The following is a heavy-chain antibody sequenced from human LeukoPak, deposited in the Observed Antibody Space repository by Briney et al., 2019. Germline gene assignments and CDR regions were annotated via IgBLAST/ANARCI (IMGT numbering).Heavy chain of an antibody. CDR1: GYTFSIYW. CDR2: IKQDWCEK. Sequence: GGCLRLSRAASGYTFSIYWLSWAPHAPGKGRECVANIKQDWCEKHYVDSVKGRFTLSRDNAKNSLYLQMDSLRAEDTAVYYCARDRASCYDYWGQGTLVTVSS. D-gene: IGHD2-2*01. V-gene: IGHV3-7*01. J-gene: IGHJ4*02. CDR3: ARDRASCYDY.